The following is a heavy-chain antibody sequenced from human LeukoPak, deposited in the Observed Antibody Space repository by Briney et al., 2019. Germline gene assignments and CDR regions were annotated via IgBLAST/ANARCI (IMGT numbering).Heavy chain of an antibody. Sequence: SETLSLTCTVSGGSISNYYWSWIRQPAGKGLEWIGRIYTSGSTNYNPSLKSRVTISVDTSKNQFSLKLSSVTAADTAVYYCARDMRYFDWLTNYYYYYMDVWGKGTTVTISS. CDR2: IYTSGST. CDR3: ARDMRYFDWLTNYYYYYMDV. D-gene: IGHD3-9*01. J-gene: IGHJ6*03. V-gene: IGHV4-4*07. CDR1: GGSISNYY.